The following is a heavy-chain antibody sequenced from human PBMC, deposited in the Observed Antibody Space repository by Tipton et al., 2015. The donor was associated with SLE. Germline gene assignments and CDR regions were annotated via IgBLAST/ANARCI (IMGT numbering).Heavy chain of an antibody. D-gene: IGHD3-22*01. CDR2: TYYSGSP. CDR1: GGSISSGGYS. V-gene: IGHV4-30-2*05. J-gene: IGHJ5*02. Sequence: TLSLTCAVSGGSISSGGYSWSWIRQPPGKGLEWIGYTYYSGSPYYNPSLKSRVTISLDMSKNQFSLRLSSVTAADTAVYYCPIYYHDSTGLHWFDPWGQGTLVTVSS. CDR3: PIYYHDSTGLHWFDP.